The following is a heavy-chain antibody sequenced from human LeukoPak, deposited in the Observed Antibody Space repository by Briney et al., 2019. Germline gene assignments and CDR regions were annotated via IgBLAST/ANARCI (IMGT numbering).Heavy chain of an antibody. CDR1: GFTFSSYA. CDR3: ASLVTIFGVVMDNWFDP. J-gene: IGHJ5*02. CDR2: ISGSGGST. D-gene: IGHD3-3*01. Sequence: GGSLRLSCAASGFTFSSYAMSWVRQAPGKGLEWVSAISGSGGSTYYADSVKGRFTISRDNSKNTLYLQMNSLRAEDTAVYYCASLVTIFGVVMDNWFDPWGQGTLVTVSS. V-gene: IGHV3-23*01.